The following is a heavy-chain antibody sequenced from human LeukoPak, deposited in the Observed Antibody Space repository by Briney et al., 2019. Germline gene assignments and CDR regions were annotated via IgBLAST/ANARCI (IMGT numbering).Heavy chain of an antibody. CDR2: IYDSGST. J-gene: IGHJ3*02. D-gene: IGHD3-22*01. V-gene: IGHV4-59*01. Sequence: SETLSLTCTVSGGSISIYYWSWIRQPPGKGLEWIGYIYDSGSTNYNPSLKSRVTISVDTSKNQFSLKLGSVTAADTAVYYCACLTTADAFDIWGQGTMVTVSS. CDR3: ACLTTADAFDI. CDR1: GGSISIYY.